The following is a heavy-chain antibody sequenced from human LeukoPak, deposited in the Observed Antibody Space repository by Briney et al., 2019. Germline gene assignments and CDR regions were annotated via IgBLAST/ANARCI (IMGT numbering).Heavy chain of an antibody. J-gene: IGHJ6*03. CDR3: AREQPNQRGGYYYYMDV. CDR1: GGSFSGYY. V-gene: IGHV4-34*01. Sequence: SETLSLTCGVPGGSFSGYYWSWIRQPPGKGLEWIGQINHSGSTNYNPSPKSRVTISVDTSKNQFSLKLSSVTAADTAVYYCAREQPNQRGGYYYYMDVWGKGTTVTVSS. CDR2: INHSGST. D-gene: IGHD1-14*01.